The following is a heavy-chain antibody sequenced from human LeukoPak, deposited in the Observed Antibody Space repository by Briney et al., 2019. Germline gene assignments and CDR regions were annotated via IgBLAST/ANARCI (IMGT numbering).Heavy chain of an antibody. V-gene: IGHV3-23*01. CDR3: AKGLITMVRGVINYYYHYGMDV. CDR2: ISSGCDST. D-gene: IGHD3-10*01. CDR1: GITFSSYA. J-gene: IGHJ6*02. Sequence: GGSLRLSCAASGITFSSYAMSWVRQAPGEGLEWVSGISSGCDSTYNADSVKGRFTISRDNSKNTLYLQMNSLRAEDTAVYYCAKGLITMVRGVINYYYHYGMDVWGQGTTVTVSS.